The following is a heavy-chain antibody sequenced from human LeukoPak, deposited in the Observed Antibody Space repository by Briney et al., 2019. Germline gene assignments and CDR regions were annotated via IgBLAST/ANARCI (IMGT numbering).Heavy chain of an antibody. Sequence: GGSLRLSCAASGFTFSSYAMSWVRQAPGKELEWVSAISGSGGSTYYADSVKGRFTISRDNSKNTLYLQMNSLRAEDTAVYYCAKDREMYSSGWYEVDYWGQGTLVTVSS. J-gene: IGHJ4*02. V-gene: IGHV3-23*01. CDR2: ISGSGGST. CDR3: AKDREMYSSGWYEVDY. CDR1: GFTFSSYA. D-gene: IGHD6-19*01.